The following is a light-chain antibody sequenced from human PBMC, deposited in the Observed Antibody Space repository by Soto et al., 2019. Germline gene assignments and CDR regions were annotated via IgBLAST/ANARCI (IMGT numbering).Light chain of an antibody. CDR2: KAS. V-gene: IGKV1-5*03. J-gene: IGKJ4*01. CDR3: QQYESDPMT. CDR1: QSISSW. Sequence: DSQMTQYPSTLSASIGDRVTITCRAGQSISSWLAWYQQKPGKAPKLLISKASTLQSGVPPRFSGSGSGTEFALTISSLQPDDFATYYCQQYESDPMTFGGGTKVEIK.